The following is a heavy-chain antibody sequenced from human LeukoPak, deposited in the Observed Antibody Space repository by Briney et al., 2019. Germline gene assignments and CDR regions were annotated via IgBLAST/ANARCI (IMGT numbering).Heavy chain of an antibody. J-gene: IGHJ4*02. D-gene: IGHD2-2*02. Sequence: ASVKISCKASGYTFTGYYMHWVRQAPGQGLEWMGWINPNSGGTNYAQKFQGRVTMTRDTSISTAYMELSRLRSDDTAVYYCARAGIVDLCSSTSCYMIDWGQGTLVTVSS. CDR1: GYTFTGYY. V-gene: IGHV1-2*02. CDR3: ARAGIVDLCSSTSCYMID. CDR2: INPNSGGT.